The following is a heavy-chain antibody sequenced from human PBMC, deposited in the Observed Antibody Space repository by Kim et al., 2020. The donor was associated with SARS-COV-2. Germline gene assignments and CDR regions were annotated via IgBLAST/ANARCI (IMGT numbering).Heavy chain of an antibody. V-gene: IGHV1-69*02. J-gene: IGHJ4*02. D-gene: IGHD2-21*02. CDR2: IIPILGIA. CDR3: ARGLNCGGDCWFDY. Sequence: SVKVSCKASGGTFSSYTISWVRQAPGQGLEWMGRIIPILGIANYAQKFQGRVTITADKSTSTAYMELSSLRSEDTAVYYCARGLNCGGDCWFDYWGQGTLVTVSS. CDR1: GGTFSSYT.